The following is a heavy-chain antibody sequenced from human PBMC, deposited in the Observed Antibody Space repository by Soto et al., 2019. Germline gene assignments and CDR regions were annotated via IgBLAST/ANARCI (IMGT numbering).Heavy chain of an antibody. V-gene: IGHV1-24*01. CDR2: FDPEDGET. CDR1: GYTLTELS. J-gene: IGHJ6*02. CDR3: AQAGGIAAAGIDYYYGMDV. Sequence: QVQLVQSGAEVKKPGASVKVSCKVSGYTLTELSMHWVRQAPGKGLEGMGGFDPEDGETIYAQKFQGRVTMTEDTSTDTAYMELSSLRSEDTAVYYCAQAGGIAAAGIDYYYGMDVWGQGTTVTVSS. D-gene: IGHD6-13*01.